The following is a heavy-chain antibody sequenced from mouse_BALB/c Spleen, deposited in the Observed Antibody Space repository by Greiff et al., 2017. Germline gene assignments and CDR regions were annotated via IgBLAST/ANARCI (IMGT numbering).Heavy chain of an antibody. CDR2: IYPGDGDT. Sequence: QVQLQQSGPELVKPGASVKISCKASGYAFSSSWMNWVKQRPGQGLEWIGRIYPGDGDTNYNGKFKGKATLTADKSSSTAYMQLSSLTSVDSAVYFCARGYGSSWGQGTTLTVSS. V-gene: IGHV1-82*01. CDR3: ARGYGSS. J-gene: IGHJ2*01. CDR1: GYAFSSSW. D-gene: IGHD1-1*01.